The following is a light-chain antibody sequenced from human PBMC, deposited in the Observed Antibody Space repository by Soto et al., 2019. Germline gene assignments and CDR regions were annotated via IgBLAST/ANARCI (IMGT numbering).Light chain of an antibody. CDR3: QQYDSYLALA. J-gene: IGKJ1*01. Sequence: DIQMTQSPSTLSASVGDRVTITCRASQSISSRLAWYQQKPGKAPKLLIYDVSNLEIGVPSRFSGSVSGTEFTLTISSLQPGDFATYYCQQYDSYLALAFGQGTKVEIK. CDR2: DVS. CDR1: QSISSR. V-gene: IGKV1-5*01.